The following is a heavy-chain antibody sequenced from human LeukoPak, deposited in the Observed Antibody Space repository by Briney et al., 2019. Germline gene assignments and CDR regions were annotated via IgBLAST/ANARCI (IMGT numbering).Heavy chain of an antibody. CDR2: INWNGGST. D-gene: IGHD3-10*01. Sequence: ETLSLTCTVSGGSISSYYWSWIRQPPGKGLEWVSGINWNGGSTGYADSVKGRFTISRDNAKNSLYLQMNSLRAEDTALYHCARGVFYYGSGSYSPSYFDYWGQGTLVTVSS. V-gene: IGHV3-20*01. CDR1: GGSISSYY. J-gene: IGHJ4*02. CDR3: ARGVFYYGSGSYSPSYFDY.